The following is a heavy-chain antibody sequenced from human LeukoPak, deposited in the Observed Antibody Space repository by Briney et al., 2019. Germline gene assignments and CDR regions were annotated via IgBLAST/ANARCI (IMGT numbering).Heavy chain of an antibody. CDR3: ARRGTWHSDY. CDR1: GFTFSGYY. V-gene: IGHV3-7*01. J-gene: IGHJ4*02. Sequence: GGSLRLSCAASGFTFSGYYMSWVRQVPGKGLEWVATIKQDGSERYYVGSVRGRFTISRDNANNSLYLQMNSLRVEDTAVYYCARRGTWHSDYWGQGTLVTVSS. CDR2: IKQDGSER. D-gene: IGHD3-16*01.